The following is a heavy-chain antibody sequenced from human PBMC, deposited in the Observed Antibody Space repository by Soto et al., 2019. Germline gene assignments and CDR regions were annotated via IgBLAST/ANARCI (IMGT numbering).Heavy chain of an antibody. Sequence: QVQLVESWGGVVQPGRSLRLSCAASGFTFSSYAMHWVRQAPGKGLEWVAVISYDGSNKYYADSVKGRFTISRDNSKNTLYLQMNSLRAEDTAVYYCARASNGWYYDYWGQGTLVTVSS. V-gene: IGHV3-30-3*01. J-gene: IGHJ4*02. CDR3: ARASNGWYYDY. D-gene: IGHD6-19*01. CDR2: ISYDGSNK. CDR1: GFTFSSYA.